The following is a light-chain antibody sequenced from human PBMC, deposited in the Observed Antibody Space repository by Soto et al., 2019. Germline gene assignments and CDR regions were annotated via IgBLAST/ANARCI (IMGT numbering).Light chain of an antibody. CDR3: QQYDNLLS. V-gene: IGKV1-33*01. CDR2: DAS. Sequence: DIQMTQSPSSLSASVGDRVTITCQASQDISNYLNWYQQKPGKAPKLLIYDASNLETGVPSRFSGSGSGTDFTFTISSLQPEDIATHYCQQYDNLLSFGGGTEVEIK. J-gene: IGKJ4*01. CDR1: QDISNY.